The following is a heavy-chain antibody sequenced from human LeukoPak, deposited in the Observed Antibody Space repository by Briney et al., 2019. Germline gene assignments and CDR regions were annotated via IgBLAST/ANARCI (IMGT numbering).Heavy chain of an antibody. D-gene: IGHD2-21*02. CDR2: INWNGGST. J-gene: IGHJ4*02. Sequence: PGGSLRLSCTVSGFTFDDYGMSWVRHAPGKGLEWVSGINWNGGSTVYADSVRGRFTISRDNAKKSLYLKMNSLRGEDTALYYCVRDYCGGDCYPFDYWGQGALVTVSS. CDR1: GFTFDDYG. V-gene: IGHV3-20*04. CDR3: VRDYCGGDCYPFDY.